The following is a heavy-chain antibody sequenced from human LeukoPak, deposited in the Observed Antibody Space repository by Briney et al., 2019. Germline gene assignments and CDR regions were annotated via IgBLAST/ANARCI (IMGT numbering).Heavy chain of an antibody. CDR2: ISGSGGST. D-gene: IGHD4-17*01. CDR3: AKGGASVTRYVDY. Sequence: GGSLRLSCAASGFTFSSYGMSWVRQAPGKGLEWVSGISGSGGSTYYADSVKGRFTISRDNSQNTLYLQMNSPRPEDTAVYYCAKGGASVTRYVDYWGQGTLVTVSS. J-gene: IGHJ4*02. V-gene: IGHV3-23*01. CDR1: GFTFSSYG.